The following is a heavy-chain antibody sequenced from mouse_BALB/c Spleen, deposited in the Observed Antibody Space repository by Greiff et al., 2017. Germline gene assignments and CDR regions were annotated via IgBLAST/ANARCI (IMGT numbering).Heavy chain of an antibody. CDR3: AREGPREGMDY. D-gene: IGHD3-3*01. J-gene: IGHJ4*01. V-gene: IGHV1-7*01. Sequence: QVQLQQSGAELAKPGASVKMSCKASGYTFTSYWMHWVKQRPGQGLEWIGYINPSTGYTEYNQKFKDKATLTADKSSSTAYMQLSSLTSEDSAVYYCAREGPREGMDYWGQGTSVTVSS. CDR1: GYTFTSYW. CDR2: INPSTGYT.